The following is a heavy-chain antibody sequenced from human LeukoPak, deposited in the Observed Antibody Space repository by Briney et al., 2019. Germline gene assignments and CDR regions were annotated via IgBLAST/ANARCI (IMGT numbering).Heavy chain of an antibody. CDR1: GGSISSSSYY. CDR2: IYYSGST. V-gene: IGHV4-39*01. J-gene: IGHJ6*03. CDR3: ARQIPSYYYYMDV. Sequence: SETLSLTCTVSGGSISSSSYYWGWIRQPPWKGLEWIGSIYYSGSTYYNPSLKSRVTISVDTSKNQFSLKLSSVTAADTAVHYCARQIPSYYYYMDVWGKGTTVTISS. D-gene: IGHD2-21*01.